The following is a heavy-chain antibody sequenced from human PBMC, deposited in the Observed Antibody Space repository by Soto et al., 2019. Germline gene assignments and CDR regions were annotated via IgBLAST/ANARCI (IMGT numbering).Heavy chain of an antibody. D-gene: IGHD6-6*01. CDR2: ISAGGSNT. V-gene: IGHV3-23*01. Sequence: GGSLRLSCAASGFSFSNYAMNWVRQAPGKGLEWVSAISAGGSNTNYADSVKGRFTISSDNSKNTLYLQMNGRRADDTAVYYCAKEYSTSFDYWGQGTAVTVSS. J-gene: IGHJ4*02. CDR1: GFSFSNYA. CDR3: AKEYSTSFDY.